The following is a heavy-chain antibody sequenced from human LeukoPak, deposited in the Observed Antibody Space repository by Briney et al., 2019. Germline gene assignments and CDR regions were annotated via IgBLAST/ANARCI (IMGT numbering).Heavy chain of an antibody. D-gene: IGHD4-23*01. CDR2: ISYDGSNK. Sequence: PGGSLRLSCAASGFTFSSYGMHWVRQAPGKGLEWVAVISYDGSNKYYADSVEGRFTISRDNAKNSLYLQMNSLRAEDTAVYYCARTSTVVTNDAFDIWGQGTMVTVSS. CDR1: GFTFSSYG. V-gene: IGHV3-30*03. J-gene: IGHJ3*02. CDR3: ARTSTVVTNDAFDI.